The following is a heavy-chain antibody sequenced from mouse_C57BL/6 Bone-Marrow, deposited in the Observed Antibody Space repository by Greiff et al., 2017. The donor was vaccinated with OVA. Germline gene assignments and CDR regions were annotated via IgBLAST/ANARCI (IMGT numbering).Heavy chain of an antibody. V-gene: IGHV1-52*01. CDR3: ARTGTGRYYFDY. D-gene: IGHD4-1*01. CDR1: GYTFTSYW. Sequence: QVQLQQPGAELVRPGSSVKLSCKASGYTFTSYWMHWVKQRPIQGLEWIGNIDPSDSETHYTQKFKDKATLTVDKSSSTAYMQLSSLTSEDSAVYYCARTGTGRYYFDYWGQGTTLTVSS. CDR2: IDPSDSET. J-gene: IGHJ2*01.